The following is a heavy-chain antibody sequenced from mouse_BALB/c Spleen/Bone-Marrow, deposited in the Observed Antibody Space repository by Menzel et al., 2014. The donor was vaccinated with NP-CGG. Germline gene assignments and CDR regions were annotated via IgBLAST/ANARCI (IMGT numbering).Heavy chain of an antibody. Sequence: VHLVESGAELVKPGASVKLSCKASGYTFTSYYMYWVKQRPGQGLEWIGEINPSNGGTNFNEKFKSKATLTVDKSSSTAYMQHSSLTSEDSAVYYCTREGDSLFAYWGQGTLVTVSA. V-gene: IGHV1S81*02. D-gene: IGHD2-13*01. CDR2: INPSNGGT. J-gene: IGHJ3*01. CDR1: GYTFTSYY. CDR3: TREGDSLFAY.